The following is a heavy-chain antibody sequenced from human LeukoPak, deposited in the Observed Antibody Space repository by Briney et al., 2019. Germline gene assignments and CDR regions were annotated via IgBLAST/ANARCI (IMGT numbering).Heavy chain of an antibody. V-gene: IGHV1-2*02. CDR2: INPNSGGT. Sequence: GASVKVSCKASGYTSTGYYMHWVRQAPGQGLEWMGWINPNSGGTNYAQKFQGRVTMTRDTSISTAYMELSRLRSDDTAVHYCARDRPMVRGGFDPWGQGTLVTVSS. D-gene: IGHD3-10*01. J-gene: IGHJ5*02. CDR3: ARDRPMVRGGFDP. CDR1: GYTSTGYY.